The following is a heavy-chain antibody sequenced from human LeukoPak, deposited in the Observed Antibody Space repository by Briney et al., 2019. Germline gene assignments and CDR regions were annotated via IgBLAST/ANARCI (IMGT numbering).Heavy chain of an antibody. D-gene: IGHD2-21*02. CDR1: GYTFTSYG. CDR2: ISAYNGNT. V-gene: IGHV1-18*01. CDR3: ARDPLAYCGGDCYPRMDFDY. J-gene: IGHJ4*02. Sequence: ASVNVSCKASGYTFTSYGVSWVRQAPGQGLEWMGWISAYNGNTNYAQKLQGRVTMTTDTSTSTAYMELRSLRSDDTAVYYCARDPLAYCGGDCYPRMDFDYWGQGTLVTVSS.